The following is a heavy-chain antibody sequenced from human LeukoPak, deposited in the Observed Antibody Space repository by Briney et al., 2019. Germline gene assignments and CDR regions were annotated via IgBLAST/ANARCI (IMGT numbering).Heavy chain of an antibody. J-gene: IGHJ4*02. D-gene: IGHD2-2*02. Sequence: ASVKVSCKASGYTFTSYYMHWVRQAPGQGLEWMGIINPSGGSTSYAQKFQGRVTMTRDTSTSTVYMELSSLRSEDTAVYYCARARYCSSTSCYTGDYWGQGTLVTVSS. V-gene: IGHV1-46*01. CDR2: INPSGGST. CDR1: GYTFTSYY. CDR3: ARARYCSSTSCYTGDY.